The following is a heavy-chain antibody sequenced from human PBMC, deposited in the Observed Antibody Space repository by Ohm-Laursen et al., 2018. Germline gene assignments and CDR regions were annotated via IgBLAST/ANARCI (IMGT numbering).Heavy chain of an antibody. CDR2: ISWNSGSI. CDR3: AKDSSGSAFDY. CDR1: GFTFDDYA. D-gene: IGHD3-22*01. J-gene: IGHJ4*02. V-gene: IGHV3-9*01. Sequence: SSLRLSCTASGFTFDDYAMHWVRQAPGKGLEWVSGISWNSGSIGYADSVKGRFTISRDNAKNSLYLQMNSLRAEDTALYYCAKDSSGSAFDYWGQGTLVTVSS.